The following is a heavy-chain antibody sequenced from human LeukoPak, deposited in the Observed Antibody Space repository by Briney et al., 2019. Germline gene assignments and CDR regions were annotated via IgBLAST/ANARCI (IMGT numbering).Heavy chain of an antibody. D-gene: IGHD6-19*01. J-gene: IGHJ4*01. CDR3: AGAGFYSGWYVVDF. Sequence: WGTLSLSCAVSGFSFSSYAMRGGRRAPGRGVVGGFGSSDSGGSTYYDDSVRGRVTISGDNSKNTLYLQMNSLRVADTALYFCAGAGFYSGWYVVDFWGHGTLVTVSS. CDR1: GFSFSSYA. CDR2: SSDSGGST. V-gene: IGHV3-23*01.